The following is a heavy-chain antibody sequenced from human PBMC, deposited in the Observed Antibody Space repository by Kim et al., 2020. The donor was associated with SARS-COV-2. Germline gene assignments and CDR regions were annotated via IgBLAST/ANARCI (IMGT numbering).Heavy chain of an antibody. CDR3: ARHAGPGCLQV. CDR2: T. V-gene: IGHV4-39*01. J-gene: IGHJ4*02. Sequence: TFYNPSLHSRAPISVDTSKSQFSLNLSSVSAADTAVYYCARHAGPGCLQVWGQGTLVTVTS.